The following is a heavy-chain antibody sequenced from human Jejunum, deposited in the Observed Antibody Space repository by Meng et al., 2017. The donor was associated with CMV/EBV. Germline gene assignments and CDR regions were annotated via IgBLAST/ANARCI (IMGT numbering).Heavy chain of an antibody. J-gene: IGHJ4*02. CDR1: GVPFSSHA. CDR2: TSYDGNIQ. V-gene: IGHV3-30*04. D-gene: IGHD6-13*01. CDR3: ARDGGGFNSSPFDH. Sequence: SGVPFSSHAMHWVRQAPGKGLEWVAVTSYDGNIQYYTDSVKGRFTISRDNSDNMLYLQMNSLRADDTAVYYCARDGGGFNSSPFDHWGQGTLVTVSS.